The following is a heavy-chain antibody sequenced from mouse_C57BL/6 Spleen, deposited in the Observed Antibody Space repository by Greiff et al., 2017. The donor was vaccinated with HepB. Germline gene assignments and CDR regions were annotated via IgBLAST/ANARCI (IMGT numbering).Heavy chain of an antibody. J-gene: IGHJ4*01. CDR3: ARDCGSSWNAMDY. CDR2: IHPNSGST. D-gene: IGHD1-1*01. V-gene: IGHV1-64*01. CDR1: GYTFTSYW. Sequence: VQLQQSGAELVKPGASVKLSCKASGYTFTSYWMHWVKQRPGQGLEWIGMIHPNSGSTNYNEKFKSKATLTVDKSSSTAYMQLSSLTSEDSAVYDCARDCGSSWNAMDYWGQGTSVTVSS.